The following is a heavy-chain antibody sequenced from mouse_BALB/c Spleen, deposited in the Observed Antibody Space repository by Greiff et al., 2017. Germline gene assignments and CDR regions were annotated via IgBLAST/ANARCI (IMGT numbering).Heavy chain of an antibody. V-gene: IGHV6-6*02. J-gene: IGHJ1*01. CDR3: TRGNDWYFDV. Sequence: EVKLMESGGGLVQPGGSMKLSCVASGFTFSNYWMNWVRQSPEKGLEWVAEIRLKSNNYATHYAESVKGRFTISRDDSKSSVYLQMNNLRAEDTGIYYCTRGNDWYFDVWGAGTTVTVSS. CDR1: GFTFSNYW. D-gene: IGHD2-1*01. CDR2: IRLKSNNYAT.